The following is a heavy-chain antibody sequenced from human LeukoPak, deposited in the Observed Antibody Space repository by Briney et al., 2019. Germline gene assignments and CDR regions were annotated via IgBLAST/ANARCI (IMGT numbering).Heavy chain of an antibody. Sequence: PSQTLSLTCTVSGGSISSGDYYWSWIRQPPGKGLEWIGYIYYSGSTYYNPSLKSRVTISVDTSKNQFSLKLSSVTAADTAVNYCARALPYYYDSSGPAFDIWGQGTMVTVSS. V-gene: IGHV4-30-4*08. CDR2: IYYSGST. D-gene: IGHD3-22*01. CDR1: GGSISSGDYY. J-gene: IGHJ3*02. CDR3: ARALPYYYDSSGPAFDI.